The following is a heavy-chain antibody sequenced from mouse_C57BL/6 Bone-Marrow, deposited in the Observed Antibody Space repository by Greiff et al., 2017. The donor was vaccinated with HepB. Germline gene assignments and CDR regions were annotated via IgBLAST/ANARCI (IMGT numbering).Heavy chain of an antibody. CDR3: AREELRESEWDY. CDR1: GYTFTSYW. CDR2: INPSNGGT. Sequence: QVQLKQPGTELVKPGASVKLSCKASGYTFTSYWMHWVKQRPGQGLEWIGNINPSNGGTNYNEKFKSKATLTVDKSSSTAYMQLSSLTSEDSAVYYCAREELRESEWDYWGQGTSVTVSS. V-gene: IGHV1-53*01. D-gene: IGHD1-1*01. J-gene: IGHJ4*01.